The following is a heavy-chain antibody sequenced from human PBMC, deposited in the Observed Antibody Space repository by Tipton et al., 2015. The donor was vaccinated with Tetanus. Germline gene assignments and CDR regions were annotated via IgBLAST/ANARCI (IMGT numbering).Heavy chain of an antibody. CDR1: GYTFTGYY. D-gene: IGHD3-22*01. CDR2: IDPNSGGT. Sequence: QVQLVQSGAEMKKPGASVKVYCKASGYTFTGYYIYWVRQAPGQGLEWMGWIDPNSGGTVYAQKFQGRVTMTRDTAISTAYMGLRSLRTDDTAVFYCARDRGDYIYYGMDVWGPGTTVTVS. J-gene: IGHJ6*02. V-gene: IGHV1-2*02. CDR3: ARDRGDYIYYGMDV.